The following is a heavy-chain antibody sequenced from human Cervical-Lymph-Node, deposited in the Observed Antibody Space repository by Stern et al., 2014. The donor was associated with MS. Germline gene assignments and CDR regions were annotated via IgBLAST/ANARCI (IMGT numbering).Heavy chain of an antibody. Sequence: QVQLVESAGGLVTPGGSLRLSCAASGFTFSDYYMSWIRQAPGKGLEWVSSISSSGSTIYYADSVKGRFTISRDNAKNSLYLQMNSLRAEDTAVYYCARESLHYYYYYGMDVWGQGTTVTVSS. CDR2: ISSSGSTI. V-gene: IGHV3-11*01. CDR3: ARESLHYYYYYGMDV. CDR1: GFTFSDYY. J-gene: IGHJ6*02.